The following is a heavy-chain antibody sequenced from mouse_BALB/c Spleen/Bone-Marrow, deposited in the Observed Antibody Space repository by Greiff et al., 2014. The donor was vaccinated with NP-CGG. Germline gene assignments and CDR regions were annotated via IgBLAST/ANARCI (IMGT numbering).Heavy chain of an antibody. Sequence: QVQLKESGPELARPGESVKISCKSSGYTFTDYAMHWVKQNHAKSLEWIGVITTYSANAKYNQKFKGKATMTVDKSSSTAYLELARLTSEDSDIYYCARGGTGPFPYWGQGTLVTVSA. CDR3: ARGGTGPFPY. D-gene: IGHD3-3*01. V-gene: IGHV1-67*01. CDR2: ITTYSANA. J-gene: IGHJ3*01. CDR1: GYTFTDYA.